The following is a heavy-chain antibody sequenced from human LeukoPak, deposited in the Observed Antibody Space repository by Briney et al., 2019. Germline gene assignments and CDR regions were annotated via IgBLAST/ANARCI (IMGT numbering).Heavy chain of an antibody. CDR3: AREKGTTHTFDY. CDR2: VDPEDGET. V-gene: IGHV1-69-2*01. J-gene: IGHJ4*02. CDR1: GYTFTDYY. Sequence: ASVKVSCKASGYTFTDYYMHWVQQAPGKGLEWMGRVDPEDGETIYAEKFQGRVTITADTSTDTAYMELSSLRSEDTAVYYCAREKGTTHTFDYWGQGTLVTVSS. D-gene: IGHD1/OR15-1a*01.